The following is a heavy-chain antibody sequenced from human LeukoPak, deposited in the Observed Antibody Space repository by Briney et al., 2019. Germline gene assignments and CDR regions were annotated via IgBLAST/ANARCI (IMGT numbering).Heavy chain of an antibody. V-gene: IGHV4-59*11. CDR1: GGSISSHY. Sequence: SETLSLTYTVSGGSISSHYWSWIRQPPGQGKEWIGYIYYSGRTNYNPSLKSRVTISVDTSKNQFSLKLSSVTAADTAVYYWARDTPTLDVWGKGTTVTVSS. J-gene: IGHJ6*04. CDR2: IYYSGRT. CDR3: ARDTPTLDV.